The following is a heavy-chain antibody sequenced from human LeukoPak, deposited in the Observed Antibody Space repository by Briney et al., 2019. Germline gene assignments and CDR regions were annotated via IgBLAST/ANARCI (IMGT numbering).Heavy chain of an antibody. CDR2: ISSSSSYI. J-gene: IGHJ5*02. Sequence: PGGSLRLSCAASGFTFSSYSMNWVRQAPGKGLEWVSSISSSSSYISYADSVKGRFTISRDNAKNSLYLQMNSLRAEDTAVYYCARDQYCSSTSCPPEWFDPWGQGTLVTVSS. D-gene: IGHD2-2*01. V-gene: IGHV3-21*01. CDR3: ARDQYCSSTSCPPEWFDP. CDR1: GFTFSSYS.